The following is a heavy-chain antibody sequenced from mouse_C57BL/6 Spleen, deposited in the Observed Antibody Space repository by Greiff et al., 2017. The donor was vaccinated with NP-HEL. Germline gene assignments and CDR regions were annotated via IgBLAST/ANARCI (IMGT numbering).Heavy chain of an antibody. CDR2: IYPGDGDT. CDR3: ARGYGSSYDYFDY. CDR1: GYAFSSSW. D-gene: IGHD1-1*01. Sequence: QVQLQQSGPELVKPGASVKISCKASGYAFSSSWMNWVKQRPGKGLEWIGRIYPGDGDTNYNGKFKGKATLTADQSSSTAYMQLSSLTSEDSAVYFCARGYGSSYDYFDYWGQGTTLTVSS. J-gene: IGHJ2*01. V-gene: IGHV1-82*01.